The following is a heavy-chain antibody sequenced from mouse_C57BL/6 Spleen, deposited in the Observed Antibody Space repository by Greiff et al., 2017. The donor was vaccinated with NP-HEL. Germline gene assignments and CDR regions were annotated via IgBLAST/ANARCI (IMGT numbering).Heavy chain of an antibody. CDR3: ARRVYYGYAMDY. V-gene: IGHV1-26*01. D-gene: IGHD1-1*01. J-gene: IGHJ4*01. Sequence: VQLQQSGPELVKPGASVKISCKASGYTFTDYYMNWVKQSHGKSLEWIGDINPNNGGTSYNQKFKGKATLTVDKSSSTAYMELRSLTSEDSAVYYCARRVYYGYAMDYWGQGTSVTVSS. CDR1: GYTFTDYY. CDR2: INPNNGGT.